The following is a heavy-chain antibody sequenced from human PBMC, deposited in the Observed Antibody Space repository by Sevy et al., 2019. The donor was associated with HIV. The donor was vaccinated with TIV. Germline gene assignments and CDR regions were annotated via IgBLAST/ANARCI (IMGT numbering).Heavy chain of an antibody. J-gene: IGHJ4*02. Sequence: ASVKVSCKASGYTFTSYGISWVRQAPGQGLEWMGWISAYNGNTNYAQTLQGRVTMTTDTSTSTAYMELRSLRSDDTAVYYCARGEEWELSLYYFDYWGQGTLVTVSS. D-gene: IGHD1-26*01. V-gene: IGHV1-18*01. CDR1: GYTFTSYG. CDR3: ARGEEWELSLYYFDY. CDR2: ISAYNGNT.